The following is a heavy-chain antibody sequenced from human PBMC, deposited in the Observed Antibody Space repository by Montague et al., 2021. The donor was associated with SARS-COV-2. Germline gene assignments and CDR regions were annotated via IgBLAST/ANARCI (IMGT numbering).Heavy chain of an antibody. CDR2: IYHSGST. J-gene: IGHJ5*02. CDR1: GGSISSSNW. D-gene: IGHD2-2*01. V-gene: IGHV4-4*02. CDR3: ARRYCSSTSCPNWFDP. Sequence: SETLSLTCAVSGGSISSSNWWCWVRRPPGKGLEWIGEIYHSGSTNYNPSLKSRGTISVDKSNNQFSLMRSSVTAADTAVYYCARRYCSSTSCPNWFDPWGQGTLVTVSS.